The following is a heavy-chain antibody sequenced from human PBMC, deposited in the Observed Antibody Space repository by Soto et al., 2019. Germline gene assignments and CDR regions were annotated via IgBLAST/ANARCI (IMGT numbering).Heavy chain of an antibody. Sequence: PGESLKISCKGSGYSFTSYWIGWVRQMPGKGLEWMGIIYPGDSDTRYSPSFQGQVTISADKSISTAYLQWSSLKASDTAMYYCARQEGLRYFDWLSWRRRFQGNWFDPWGQGTLVTVSS. CDR2: IYPGDSDT. J-gene: IGHJ5*02. D-gene: IGHD3-9*01. CDR3: ARQEGLRYFDWLSWRRRFQGNWFDP. CDR1: GYSFTSYW. V-gene: IGHV5-51*01.